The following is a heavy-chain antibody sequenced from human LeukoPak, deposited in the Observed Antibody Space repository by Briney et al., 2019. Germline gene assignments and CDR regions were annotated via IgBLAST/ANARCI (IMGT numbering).Heavy chain of an antibody. CDR1: GYTFTCYY. CDR2: INPNSGGT. D-gene: IGHD2-15*01. V-gene: IGHV1-2*02. J-gene: IGHJ5*02. Sequence: GASVKVSCKASGYTFTCYYMHWVRQAPGQGLEWMGWINPNSGGTNYAQKFQGRVTMTRDTSISTAYMELSRLRSDDTAVYYCARAVEYCSGGSCYHNWFDPWGQGTPVTVSS. CDR3: ARAVEYCSGGSCYHNWFDP.